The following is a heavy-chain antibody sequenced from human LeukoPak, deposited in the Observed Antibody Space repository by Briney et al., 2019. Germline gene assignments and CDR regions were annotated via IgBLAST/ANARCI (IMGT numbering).Heavy chain of an antibody. Sequence: GRSLRLSCAPSGFSFDDYAMHWVRQAPGKGLEWVSGISWNSGSIGHADSVKGRFTISRDNAKNSLYLQINSLRAEDTALYYCAKDREGYVSSGMDVWGQGTTVTVSS. CDR3: AKDREGYVSSGMDV. J-gene: IGHJ6*02. V-gene: IGHV3-9*01. CDR2: ISWNSGSI. CDR1: GFSFDDYA. D-gene: IGHD3-10*02.